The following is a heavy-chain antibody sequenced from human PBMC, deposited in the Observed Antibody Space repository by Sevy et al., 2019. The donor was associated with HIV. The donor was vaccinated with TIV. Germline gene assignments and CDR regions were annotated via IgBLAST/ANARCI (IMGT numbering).Heavy chain of an antibody. Sequence: ASVKVSCKASGYTFTGYYMHWVRQAPGQGLEWMGWINPNSGGTNYAQKFQGRVTMTRDTSISTAYMELSRLRSDDTAVYYCARVGGCSSTSCYWYFDLRRRGTLVTVSS. CDR1: GYTFTGYY. D-gene: IGHD2-2*01. V-gene: IGHV1-2*02. CDR3: ARVGGCSSTSCYWYFDL. J-gene: IGHJ2*01. CDR2: INPNSGGT.